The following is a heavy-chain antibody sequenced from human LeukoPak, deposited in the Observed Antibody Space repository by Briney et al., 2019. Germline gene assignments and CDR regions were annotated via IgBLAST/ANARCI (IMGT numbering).Heavy chain of an antibody. CDR1: GFTVSSNH. CDR2: IYISSNT. Sequence: GGSLRLSCAASGFTVSSNHMSWVRQAPGKGLEWASLIYISSNTYYADSVKGRFTISRDNSKNTLYLQMNSLRAEDTAVYYCAGGGGVGAKYWGQGTLVTVSS. J-gene: IGHJ4*02. D-gene: IGHD1-26*01. CDR3: AGGGGVGAKY. V-gene: IGHV3-53*01.